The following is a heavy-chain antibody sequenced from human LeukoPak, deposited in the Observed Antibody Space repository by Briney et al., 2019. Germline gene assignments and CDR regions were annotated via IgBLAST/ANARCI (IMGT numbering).Heavy chain of an antibody. V-gene: IGHV1-2*02. D-gene: IGHD3-22*01. J-gene: IGHJ4*02. CDR3: ARAPHEYSFDSSNYFGY. CDR1: GYTFTGFY. Sequence: GASVKVSCKASGYTFTGFYLHWVRQAPGQGLEWMGWINPNSGGTHYAQKFQGRLTMTRDTSISTAYMDLSRLRSDDTAVYYCARAPHEYSFDSSNYFGYWGQGTLVTVSS. CDR2: INPNSGGT.